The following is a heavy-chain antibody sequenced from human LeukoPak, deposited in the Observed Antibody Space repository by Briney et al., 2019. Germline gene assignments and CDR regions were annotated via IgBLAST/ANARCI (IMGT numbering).Heavy chain of an antibody. CDR2: VSTRGSP. Sequence: PSETLSLTCTVSGGSISNHFCSWLRQPAGKGLEWIGRVSTRGSPYYNPSLKRRVTNSADTSKNQVFLKLNSLTAADTAVYYCARGDIVMGGGSNWFDPWGQGTLVTVSS. CDR3: ARGDIVMGGGSNWFDP. J-gene: IGHJ5*02. D-gene: IGHD2-21*01. CDR1: GGSISNHF. V-gene: IGHV4-4*07.